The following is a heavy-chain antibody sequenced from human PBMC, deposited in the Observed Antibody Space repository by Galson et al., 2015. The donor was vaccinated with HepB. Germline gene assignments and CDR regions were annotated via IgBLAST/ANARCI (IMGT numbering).Heavy chain of an antibody. Sequence: SLRLSCAASGLPFSASWMIWVRQAPRKGLEWVANIKEDGSERYYVDSVEGRFTVSRDNARNSLFLQMNSLRAEDTALYYCARDRGWDQMDNWGQGSLVTVSS. D-gene: IGHD1-26*01. CDR3: ARDRGWDQMDN. J-gene: IGHJ4*02. V-gene: IGHV3-7*01. CDR2: IKEDGSER. CDR1: GLPFSASW.